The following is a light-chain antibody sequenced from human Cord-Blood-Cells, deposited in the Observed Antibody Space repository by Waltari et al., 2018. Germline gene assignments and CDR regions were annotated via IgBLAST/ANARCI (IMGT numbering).Light chain of an antibody. Sequence: DIQMTQSPSSLSASVGDRVTITCRASQGISNYLAWYQQKPGKVPKLLIYAASTLQSGVPSRFSGSGSGTDFTLTIISLQPGDVATYYCHKYNSTPWTFGQGTKVEIK. CDR1: QGISNY. CDR3: HKYNSTPWT. V-gene: IGKV1-27*01. CDR2: AAS. J-gene: IGKJ1*01.